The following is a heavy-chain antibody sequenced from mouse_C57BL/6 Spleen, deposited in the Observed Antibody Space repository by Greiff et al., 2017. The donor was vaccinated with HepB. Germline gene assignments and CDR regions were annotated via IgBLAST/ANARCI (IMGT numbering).Heavy chain of an antibody. CDR2: IDPENGDT. CDR3: TLITTVVATDY. V-gene: IGHV14-4*01. J-gene: IGHJ2*01. D-gene: IGHD1-1*01. Sequence: EVQLVESGAELVRPGASVKLSCTASGFNIKDDYMHWVKQRPEQGLEWIGWIDPENGDTEYASKFQGKATITADTSSNTAYLQLSSLTSEDTAVYYCTLITTVVATDYWGQGTTLTVSS. CDR1: GFNIKDDY.